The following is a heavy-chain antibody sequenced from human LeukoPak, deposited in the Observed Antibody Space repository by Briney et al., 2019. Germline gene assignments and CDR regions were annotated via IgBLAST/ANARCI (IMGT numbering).Heavy chain of an antibody. J-gene: IGHJ4*02. CDR1: GGSFSGYY. D-gene: IGHD1-26*01. CDR2: IYHSGST. CDR3: AREGSGSYLADY. Sequence: SETLSLTCAVYGGSFSGYYWSWIRQPPGKGLEWIGEIYHSGSTNYNPSLKSRVTISVDTSKNQFSLKLSSVTAADTAVYYCAREGSGSYLADYWGQGTLVTVSS. V-gene: IGHV4-34*01.